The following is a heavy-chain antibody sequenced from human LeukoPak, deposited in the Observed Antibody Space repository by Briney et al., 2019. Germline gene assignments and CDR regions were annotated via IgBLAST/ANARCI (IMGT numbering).Heavy chain of an antibody. CDR2: INHSGST. J-gene: IGHJ4*02. Sequence: PSETLSLTCAVYGGSFSGYYWSWIRQPPGKGLEWIGEINHSGSTNYNPSLKSRVTISVDTSKNQFSLKLSSVTAADTAVYCCARDGGSYSLDYWGQGTLVTVSS. V-gene: IGHV4-34*01. D-gene: IGHD2-8*01. CDR3: ARDGGSYSLDY. CDR1: GGSFSGYY.